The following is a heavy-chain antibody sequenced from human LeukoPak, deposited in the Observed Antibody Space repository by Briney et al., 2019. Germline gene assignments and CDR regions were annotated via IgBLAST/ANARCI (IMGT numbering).Heavy chain of an antibody. J-gene: IGHJ6*03. CDR3: ARGLDTLYYYYYMDV. CDR1: GFTFDDYT. CDR2: ISWNSGNI. V-gene: IGHV3-9*01. D-gene: IGHD6-19*01. Sequence: GRSLRLSCAASGFTFDDYTMHWVRQAPGKSLEWVSGISWNSGNIDYAGSVRGRFTISRDNSKNTLYLQMNSLRAEDTAVYYCARGLDTLYYYYYMDVWGKGTTVTVSS.